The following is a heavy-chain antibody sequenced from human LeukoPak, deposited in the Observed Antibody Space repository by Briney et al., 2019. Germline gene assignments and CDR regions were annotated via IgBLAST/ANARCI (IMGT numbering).Heavy chain of an antibody. D-gene: IGHD5-18*01. CDR2: INPNSGGT. Sequence: ASVKVSCKASGYTFTGYYMHWVRQAPGQGLEWMGWINPNSGGTNYAQKFQGRVTMTRDTSISTAYMELSRLRSDDTAVYYCAGDLSMGPFRYGYGHKADYWGQGTLVTVSS. CDR1: GYTFTGYY. CDR3: AGDLSMGPFRYGYGHKADY. V-gene: IGHV1-2*02. J-gene: IGHJ4*02.